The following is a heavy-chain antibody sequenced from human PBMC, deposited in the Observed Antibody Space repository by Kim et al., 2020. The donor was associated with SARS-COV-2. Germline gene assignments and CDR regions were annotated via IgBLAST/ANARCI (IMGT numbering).Heavy chain of an antibody. Sequence: SVKVSCKASGGTFSSYAISWVRQAPGQGLEWMGGIIPIFGTANYAQKFQGRVTITADESTSTAYMELSSLRSEDTAVYYCARAAGSYVWGSYRPFDYWGQGTLVTVSS. J-gene: IGHJ4*02. V-gene: IGHV1-69*13. D-gene: IGHD3-16*02. CDR1: GGTFSSYA. CDR2: IIPIFGTA. CDR3: ARAAGSYVWGSYRPFDY.